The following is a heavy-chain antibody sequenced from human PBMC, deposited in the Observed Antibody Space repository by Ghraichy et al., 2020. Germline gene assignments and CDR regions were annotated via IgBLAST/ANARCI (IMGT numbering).Heavy chain of an antibody. J-gene: IGHJ4*02. D-gene: IGHD1-26*01. CDR3: ARERIVGATGTFDC. CDR2: IYYMGST. Sequence: SETLSLTCTVSGGSVSSGSYYWSWIRQPPGRGLEWIGYIYYMGSTNYNPSLKSRVTISIDTSKNQFSLKLSSVTAADTAVYYCARERIVGATGTFDCWGQGALVTVSS. CDR1: GGSVSSGSYY. V-gene: IGHV4-61*01.